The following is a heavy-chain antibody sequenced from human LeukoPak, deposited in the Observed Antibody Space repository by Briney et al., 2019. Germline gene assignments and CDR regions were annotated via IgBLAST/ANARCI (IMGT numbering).Heavy chain of an antibody. CDR1: GFTFSSYA. Sequence: RGRSLRLSCAASGFTFSSYAMQWVRHAPGEGLEWVAVISNDGRNKYYPESVKGRFTLSRDNSKNTLYLQMNSLTAEDTAVYYCPSDSRGRELLGPLDPWGQGTLVTVSS. CDR3: PSDSRGRELLGPLDP. D-gene: IGHD1-7*01. V-gene: IGHV3-30*04. J-gene: IGHJ5*02. CDR2: ISNDGRNK.